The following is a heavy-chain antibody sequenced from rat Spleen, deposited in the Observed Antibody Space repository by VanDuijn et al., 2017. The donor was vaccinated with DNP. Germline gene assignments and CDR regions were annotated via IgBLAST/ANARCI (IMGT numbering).Heavy chain of an antibody. V-gene: IGHV2S12*01. D-gene: IGHD2-2*01. J-gene: IGHJ2*01. CDR1: GFSLTSYG. CDR3: ARGIPDFDY. Sequence: QLQLKESGPGLVQPSQTLSLTCTVSGFSLTSYGVSWVRQPPGKGLEWIAAMSSGGNTYYDSALKSRLSISRDTSKSQVFLKMSSLQPEDTAIYFCARGIPDFDYWGLGVMVTVSS. CDR2: MSSGGNT.